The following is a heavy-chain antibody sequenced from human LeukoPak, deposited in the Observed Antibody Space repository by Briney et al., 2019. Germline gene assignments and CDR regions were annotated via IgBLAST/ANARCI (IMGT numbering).Heavy chain of an antibody. J-gene: IGHJ6*03. CDR3: AKGAGYGDLGYFYYMDV. CDR2: VRYDGSDE. V-gene: IGHV3-30*02. Sequence: GGSLRRSCAASGFTFSTYGMHWVRQAPGKGLEWVAFVRYDGSDEYYVDSVKGRFTISRDNSRNTLYLQMNSLRAEDTAVYYCAKGAGYGDLGYFYYMDVWGKGTTVTVSS. CDR1: GFTFSTYG. D-gene: IGHD4-17*01.